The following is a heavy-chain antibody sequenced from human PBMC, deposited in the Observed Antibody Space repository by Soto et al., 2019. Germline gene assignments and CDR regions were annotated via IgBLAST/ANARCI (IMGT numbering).Heavy chain of an antibody. V-gene: IGHV4-4*02. CDR1: GCTISYNNW. CDR2: IYHSGST. J-gene: IGHJ6*02. Sequence: SETLSLTFAASGCTISYNNWWSWVRQPPGKGLEWIGEIYHSGSTNYNPSLVSRFTISVDEPKNLFSLKLSSVTAADTAVYYCARGGIAADYAMDVWGQGTTVT. CDR3: ARGGIAADYAMDV. D-gene: IGHD6-25*01.